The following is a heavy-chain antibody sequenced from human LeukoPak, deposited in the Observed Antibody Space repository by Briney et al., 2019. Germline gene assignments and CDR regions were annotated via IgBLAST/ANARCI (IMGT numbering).Heavy chain of an antibody. J-gene: IGHJ4*02. D-gene: IGHD3-22*01. Sequence: PGGSLRLSCAASGFTFSSYWMSWVRQAPGKGLEWVANIKQDEGEKYYVDSVKGRFTISRDNAKNSLYLLMNSLRDEDTAVYLCARVDSSGYHLFDYWGQGTLVTVSS. CDR1: GFTFSSYW. V-gene: IGHV3-7*04. CDR2: IKQDEGEK. CDR3: ARVDSSGYHLFDY.